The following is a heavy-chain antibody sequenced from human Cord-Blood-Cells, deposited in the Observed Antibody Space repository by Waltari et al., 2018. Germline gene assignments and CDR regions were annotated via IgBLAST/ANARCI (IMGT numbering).Heavy chain of an antibody. Sequence: QVQLQESGPGLVKPSGTLSPTCAVSGGSISSSNWWGWVCQPPGKGLEWLGEIYLSGRTNYHPSLQTRVTISVDKSKNQFSLKRSSVTAADAAVYYCARDIGDAFDIWGQGTMVTVSS. CDR2: IYLSGRT. V-gene: IGHV4-4*02. J-gene: IGHJ3*02. CDR3: ARDIGDAFDI. D-gene: IGHD3-10*01. CDR1: GGSISSSNW.